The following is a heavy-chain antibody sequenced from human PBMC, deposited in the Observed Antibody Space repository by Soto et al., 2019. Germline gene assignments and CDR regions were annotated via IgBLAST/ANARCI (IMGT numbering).Heavy chain of an antibody. CDR1: GGSISSYF. CDR3: ARDRWSYYGSGSYYYYYYGMDV. V-gene: IGHV4-59*01. CDR2: VYYTGTT. J-gene: IGHJ6*02. Sequence: SETLSLTCTVSGGSISSYFYIWVRQPPGKGLEWIGSVYYTGTTDYNPSLKSRVTISVDTSKTQFSLNLRSVTAADTAVYYCARDRWSYYGSGSYYYYYYGMDVWGQGTTVTVSS. D-gene: IGHD3-10*01.